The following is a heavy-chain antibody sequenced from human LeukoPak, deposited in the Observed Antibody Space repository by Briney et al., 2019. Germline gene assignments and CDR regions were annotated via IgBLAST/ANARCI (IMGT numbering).Heavy chain of an antibody. D-gene: IGHD6-19*01. CDR1: GDSISSSSYY. CDR3: ARLKREQWLDFDY. CDR2: IYYSGST. V-gene: IGHV4-39*01. J-gene: IGHJ4*02. Sequence: SETLSLTCTVSGDSISSSSYYWGWICQPPGKGLEWIGSIYYSGSTYYNPSLKSRVTISVDTSKNQFSLKLSSVTAADTAVYYCARLKREQWLDFDYWGQGTLVTVSS.